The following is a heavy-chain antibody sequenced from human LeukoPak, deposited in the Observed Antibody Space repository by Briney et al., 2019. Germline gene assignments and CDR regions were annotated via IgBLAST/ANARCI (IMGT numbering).Heavy chain of an antibody. CDR1: GGSFSGYY. CDR2: INHSGST. D-gene: IGHD1-14*01. CDR3: ARDHAQADY. Sequence: PSETLSLTCAVYGGSFSGYYWSWIRHPPGKGLEWIGEINHSGSTNYNPSLKSRVTISVDTSKNQFSLKLSSVTAADTAVYYCARDHAQADYWGQGTLVTVSS. V-gene: IGHV4-34*01. J-gene: IGHJ4*02.